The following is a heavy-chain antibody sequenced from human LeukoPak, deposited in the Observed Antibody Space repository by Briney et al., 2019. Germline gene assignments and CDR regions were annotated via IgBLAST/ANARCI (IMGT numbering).Heavy chain of an antibody. J-gene: IGHJ3*02. CDR3: ARAPLRWDDAFDI. Sequence: PSETLSLTCTVSGGSISSGGYYWSWIRQHPGKGLEWIGYIYYGGSTYYNPSLKSRVTISVDTSKNQFSLKLSSVTAADTAVYYCARAPLRWDDAFDIWGQGTMVTVSS. V-gene: IGHV4-31*03. CDR1: GGSISSGGYY. CDR2: IYYGGST. D-gene: IGHD2-21*01.